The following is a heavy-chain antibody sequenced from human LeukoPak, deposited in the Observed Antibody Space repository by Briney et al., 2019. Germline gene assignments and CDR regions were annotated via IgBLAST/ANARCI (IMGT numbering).Heavy chain of an antibody. V-gene: IGHV4-39*07. CDR2: IYYSGST. Sequence: SETLSLTCTVSGGSISSSSYYWGWVRQPPGKGLEWIGSIYYSGSTYYNPSLKSRVTISVDTSKNQFSLKLSSVTAADTAVYYCARGGTVRNGMDVWGQGTTVTVSS. CDR1: GGSISSSSYY. D-gene: IGHD1-26*01. J-gene: IGHJ6*02. CDR3: ARGGTVRNGMDV.